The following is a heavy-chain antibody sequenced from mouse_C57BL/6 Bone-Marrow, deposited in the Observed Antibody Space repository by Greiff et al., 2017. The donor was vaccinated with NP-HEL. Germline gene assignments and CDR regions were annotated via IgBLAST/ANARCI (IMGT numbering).Heavy chain of an antibody. CDR3: ARHYGSPWFAY. J-gene: IGHJ3*01. V-gene: IGHV3-6*01. D-gene: IGHD1-1*01. CDR2: ISYDGSN. CDR1: GYSITSGYY. Sequence: DVQLQESGPGLVKPSQSLSLTCSVTGYSITSGYYWNWIRQFPGNKLEWMGYISYDGSNNYNPSLKNRISITRDTSKNQFFLKLNSVTTEDTATYYCARHYGSPWFAYWGQGTLVTVSA.